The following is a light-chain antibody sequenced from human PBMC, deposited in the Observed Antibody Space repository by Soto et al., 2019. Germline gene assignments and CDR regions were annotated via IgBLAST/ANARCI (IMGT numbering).Light chain of an antibody. CDR2: EVN. J-gene: IGLJ1*01. CDR3: SSYTKSTFYV. CDR1: SSDIGNYNY. Sequence: QSALTQSASVSGSPGQSITISCTGTSSDIGNYNYVSWYQQHPDKAPKLIIYEVNYRPSGVSNRFSGSKSGNTASLTVSGLQADDEADYFCSSYTKSTFYVFGTGTKLTVL. V-gene: IGLV2-14*01.